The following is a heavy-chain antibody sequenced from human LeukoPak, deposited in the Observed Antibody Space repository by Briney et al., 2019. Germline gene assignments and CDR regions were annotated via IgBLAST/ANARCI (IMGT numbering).Heavy chain of an antibody. CDR1: GGSISSGYY. CDR2: IFHSGST. CDR3: AAGGGSGSSTET. J-gene: IGHJ5*02. D-gene: IGHD3-10*01. V-gene: IGHV4-38-2*02. Sequence: SETLSLTCTVSGGSISSGYYWGWIRQPPGKGLEWIGSIFHSGSTYYNPSLKSRVTISVDTSKNQFSLKLSSVTAADTAVYYCAAGGGSGSSTETWGQGTLVTVSS.